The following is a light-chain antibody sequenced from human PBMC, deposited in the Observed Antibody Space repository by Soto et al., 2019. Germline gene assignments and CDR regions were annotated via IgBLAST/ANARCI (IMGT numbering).Light chain of an antibody. J-gene: IGKJ4*01. CDR3: QQYRSSLSLT. CDR2: GAS. V-gene: IGKV3-20*01. Sequence: EIVLTQSPGTLSLSPGERATLSCRASQSVSSSYLAWYQQKPGQAPRLLISGASSRATGIPDRFSGSGSGTDFTLTISSLEPEDFAMYYCQQYRSSLSLTFGGGTKVEIK. CDR1: QSVSSSY.